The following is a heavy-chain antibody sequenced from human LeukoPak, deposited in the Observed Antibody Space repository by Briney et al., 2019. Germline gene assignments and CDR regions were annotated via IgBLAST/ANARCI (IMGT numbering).Heavy chain of an antibody. CDR1: GYTFTSYY. CDR3: ARGGSGWFKEYYYYYMDV. D-gene: IGHD6-19*01. CDR2: INPSGGST. Sequence: GASVKVSCKASGYTFTSYYMHWVRQAPGQGLEWMGIINPSGGSTSYAQKFQGRVTMTRDTSTSTVYMELSSLRSEDTAVYYCARGGSGWFKEYYYYYMDVWGKGTTVTVSS. J-gene: IGHJ6*03. V-gene: IGHV1-46*01.